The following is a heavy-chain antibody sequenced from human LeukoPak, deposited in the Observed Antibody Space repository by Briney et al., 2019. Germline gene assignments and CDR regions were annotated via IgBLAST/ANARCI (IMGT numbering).Heavy chain of an antibody. J-gene: IGHJ4*02. Sequence: SETLSLTCTVSGHSDNIGSYHWNWIRQPPGKGLEWIWCIDYSGSTYYNPSLKSRVTVSADTSKNQFSMKPPCMTAADTAVYWEARRWYHAYCDYWGQGSLVTVSS. CDR2: IDYSGST. CDR1: GHSDNIGSYH. V-gene: IGHV4-61*01. CDR3: ARRWYHAYCDY. D-gene: IGHD2-15*01.